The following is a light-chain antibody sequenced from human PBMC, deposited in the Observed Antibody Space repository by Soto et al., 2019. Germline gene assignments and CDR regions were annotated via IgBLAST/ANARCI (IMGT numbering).Light chain of an antibody. CDR3: QQYGSSPPIT. J-gene: IGKJ5*01. CDR1: QSVSSY. V-gene: IGKV3-20*01. CDR2: DAS. Sequence: EILLTQSPATLSLSPGEISTLXXRASQSVSSYLAWYQQKPGQATRLIXYDASNRATGIPARFSGSGSGTDFTLTISRLEPEDFAVYYCQQYGSSPPITFGQGTRLEIK.